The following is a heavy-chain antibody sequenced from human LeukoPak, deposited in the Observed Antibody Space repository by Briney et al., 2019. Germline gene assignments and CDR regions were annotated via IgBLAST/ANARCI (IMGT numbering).Heavy chain of an antibody. CDR3: ARHRYGSDTSCFGF. Sequence: SETLSLTCAVYGGSFSGYFWSWIRQPPGKGLEWIGEINHSGSTNYNPSLKSRVTISVDTSKNQFSLKLSSVTAADTAVYYCARHRYGSDTSCFGFWGQGTLVTVFS. V-gene: IGHV4-34*01. CDR1: GGSFSGYF. CDR2: INHSGST. J-gene: IGHJ4*02. D-gene: IGHD2-2*01.